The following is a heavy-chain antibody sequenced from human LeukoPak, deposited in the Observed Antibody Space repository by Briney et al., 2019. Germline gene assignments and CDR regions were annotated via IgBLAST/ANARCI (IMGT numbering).Heavy chain of an antibody. J-gene: IGHJ2*01. V-gene: IGHV4-39*07. D-gene: IGHD2-8*01. CDR2: IFYSGST. Sequence: PSETLSLTCTVSSGSISTSNYYWGWVRQPPGKALEWIGNIFYSGSTYYSPSLKSRVTISLDTSKNQFSLKLSSVTAADTAVYYCARAGYALLDWYFDLWGRGTLVTVSS. CDR3: ARAGYALLDWYFDL. CDR1: SGSISTSNYY.